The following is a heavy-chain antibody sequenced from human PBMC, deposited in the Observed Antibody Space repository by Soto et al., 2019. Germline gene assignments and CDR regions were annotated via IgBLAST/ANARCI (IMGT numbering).Heavy chain of an antibody. Sequence: SETLSLTCTVSGASIISSDFYWGWVRPPPGKGLEWIGSIFYLGSSYYNPSLKSRVTMSVDTSKNQFSLRLRSVTAADTALYFCARHSLALRKNNWFDPWGQGIMVTVSS. J-gene: IGHJ5*02. CDR2: IFYLGSS. CDR3: ARHSLALRKNNWFDP. V-gene: IGHV4-39*01. CDR1: GASIISSDFY. D-gene: IGHD3-3*02.